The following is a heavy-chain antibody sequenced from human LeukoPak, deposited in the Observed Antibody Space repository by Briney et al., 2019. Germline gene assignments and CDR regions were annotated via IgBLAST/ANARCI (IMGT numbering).Heavy chain of an antibody. CDR1: GGSISSYY. Sequence: PSETLSLTCTVSGGSISSYYWSWIRQPAGKGLEWIGRIYTSGSTNYNPSLKSRVTMSVDTSKNQFSLKLSSVTAADTAVYYCVRDQAYYDSSGQFDYWGQGTLVTVSS. J-gene: IGHJ4*02. D-gene: IGHD3-22*01. CDR2: IYTSGST. V-gene: IGHV4-4*07. CDR3: VRDQAYYDSSGQFDY.